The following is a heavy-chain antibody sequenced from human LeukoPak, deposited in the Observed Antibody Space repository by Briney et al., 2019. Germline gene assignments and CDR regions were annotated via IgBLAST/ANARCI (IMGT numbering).Heavy chain of an antibody. Sequence: GGSLRLSCAASGLTVSSNYMSWVRQAPGEGLEWVSVIYSGGNTYYADSVKGRFTISRDNSKNTLYLQMNSLRAEDTAVYYCARAGRDGYNYADYWGQGTLVTVSS. CDR3: ARAGRDGYNYADY. J-gene: IGHJ4*02. CDR1: GLTVSSNY. CDR2: IYSGGNT. D-gene: IGHD5-24*01. V-gene: IGHV3-53*01.